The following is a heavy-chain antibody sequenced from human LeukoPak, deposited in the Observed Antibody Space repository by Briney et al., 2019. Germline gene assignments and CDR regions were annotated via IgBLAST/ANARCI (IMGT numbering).Heavy chain of an antibody. D-gene: IGHD2-15*01. V-gene: IGHV1-69*04. CDR1: GGTFSSYA. CDR2: IIPILGIA. J-gene: IGHJ6*02. CDR3: ARGVAATASDYYYYGMDV. Sequence: SVKVSCKASGGTFSSYAISWVRQAPGQGLEWMGRIIPILGIANYAQKFQGRVTITADKSMSTAYMELSSLRSEDTAVYYCARGVAATASDYYYYGMDVWGQGTTVTVSS.